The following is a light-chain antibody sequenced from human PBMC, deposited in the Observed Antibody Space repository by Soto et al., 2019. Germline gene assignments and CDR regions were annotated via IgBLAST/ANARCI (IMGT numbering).Light chain of an antibody. CDR3: QQYYSPLWT. CDR1: QSVAYTSNKKTY. Sequence: DIVMTQSPDSLAVSLGERATINCKSSQSVAYTSNKKTYVAWYQQKAGQPPKLLLYWSSTRASGVPDRFSGSGSGTDFTLTISSLQAEYVAVYYCQQYYSPLWTFGQGTKVQIK. V-gene: IGKV4-1*01. CDR2: WSS. J-gene: IGKJ1*01.